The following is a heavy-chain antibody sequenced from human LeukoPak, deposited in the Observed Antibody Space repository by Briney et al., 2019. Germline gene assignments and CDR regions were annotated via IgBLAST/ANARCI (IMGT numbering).Heavy chain of an antibody. V-gene: IGHV3-48*04. D-gene: IGHD2/OR15-2a*01. J-gene: IGHJ4*02. Sequence: GGSLRLSCAASGFTFSSYSMNWVRQAPGKGLEWVSYISSSSSTIYYADSVKGRFTISRDNAKNSLYLQMNSLRAEDTAVSYCSRGRLAVDFQLSVSPDYWGQGTLVTVSS. CDR2: ISSSSSTI. CDR1: GFTFSSYS. CDR3: SRGRLAVDFQLSVSPDY.